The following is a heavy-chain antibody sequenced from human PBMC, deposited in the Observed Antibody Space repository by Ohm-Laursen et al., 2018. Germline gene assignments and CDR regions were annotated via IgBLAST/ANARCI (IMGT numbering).Heavy chain of an antibody. CDR1: GFAFSDYS. Sequence: SLRLSCAASGFAFSDYSMNWVRQAPGKGLEWVSTISSSGSGTYYADSVKDRFTISRDNSKNTLWLQMNSLRAGGTALYYCAKAPYTSGPFDYWGQGTLVTVSS. J-gene: IGHJ4*02. CDR2: ISSSGSGT. D-gene: IGHD6-19*01. V-gene: IGHV3-23*01. CDR3: AKAPYTSGPFDY.